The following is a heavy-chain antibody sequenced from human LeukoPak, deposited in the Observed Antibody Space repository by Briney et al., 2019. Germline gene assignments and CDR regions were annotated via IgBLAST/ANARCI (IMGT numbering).Heavy chain of an antibody. CDR2: ISYDGSNK. J-gene: IGHJ4*02. CDR3: AKATNLRAGVDY. CDR1: GFTFSSYG. Sequence: GGSLRLSCAASGFTFSSYGMHWVRQAPGKGLERVAVISYDGSNKYYADSVKGRFTISRDNSKNTLYLQMNSLRAEDTAVYYCAKATNLRAGVDYCVQGTLATVSS. V-gene: IGHV3-30*18. D-gene: IGHD5/OR15-5a*01.